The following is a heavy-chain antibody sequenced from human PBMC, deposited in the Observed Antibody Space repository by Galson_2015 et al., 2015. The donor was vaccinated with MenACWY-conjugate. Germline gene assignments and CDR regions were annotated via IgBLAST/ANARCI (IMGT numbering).Heavy chain of an antibody. CDR2: ISESGQTT. Sequence: SLRLSCAASGFTFNNYAMGWVRQAPGTGLEWVSAISESGQTTYYADSVKGRFTISRDNSKNMLYLQMNSLRAGDTVLYHCAKEERVARADFLDYWGRGTLVTVSS. CDR3: AKEERVARADFLDY. V-gene: IGHV3-23*01. J-gene: IGHJ4*02. D-gene: IGHD5-12*01. CDR1: GFTFNNYA.